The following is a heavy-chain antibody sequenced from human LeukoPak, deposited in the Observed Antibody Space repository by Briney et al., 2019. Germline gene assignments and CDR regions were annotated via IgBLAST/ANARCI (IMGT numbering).Heavy chain of an antibody. CDR2: IDPNKGDT. CDR3: ARDRSITEKYSGRYFHDY. CDR1: GYTFTGYY. V-gene: IGHV1-2*02. J-gene: IGHJ4*02. D-gene: IGHD1-26*01. Sequence: ASVKVSCKTSGYTFTGYYVHWVRQAPGQGLEWMGWIDPNKGDTKCTQKFQGRVSMTRDASFSTAYMELSRLTSDDTAVYYCARDRSITEKYSGRYFHDYWGQGSLVTVSS.